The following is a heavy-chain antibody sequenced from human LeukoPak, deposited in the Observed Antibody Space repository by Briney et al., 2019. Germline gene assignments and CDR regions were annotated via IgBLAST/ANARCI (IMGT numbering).Heavy chain of an antibody. V-gene: IGHV4-39*01. CDR2: IYYSGST. CDR3: ARHGHCSSTSCSTYYYGMDV. CDR1: GGSISSSSYY. J-gene: IGHJ6*02. D-gene: IGHD2-2*02. Sequence: PSETLSLTCTVSGGSISSSSYYWGWIRQPPGKGLEWIGSIYYSGSTYYNPSLKSRVTISVDTSKNQFSLKLSSVTAADTAVYYCARHGHCSSTSCSTYYYGMDVWGQGTTVTVSS.